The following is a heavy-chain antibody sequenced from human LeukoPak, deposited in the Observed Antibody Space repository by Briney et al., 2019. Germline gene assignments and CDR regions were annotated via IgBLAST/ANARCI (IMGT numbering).Heavy chain of an antibody. Sequence: GGSLRLSCAASGFTVSSNYMSWVRQAPGKGLEWVSVIYSGGSTYYADSVKGRFTISRDNSKNTLYLQMNSLRAGDTAVYYCARDLAKAPHYYYYGMDVWGQGTTVTVSS. CDR1: GFTVSSNY. CDR2: IYSGGST. J-gene: IGHJ6*02. CDR3: ARDLAKAPHYYYYGMDV. D-gene: IGHD4/OR15-4a*01. V-gene: IGHV3-53*01.